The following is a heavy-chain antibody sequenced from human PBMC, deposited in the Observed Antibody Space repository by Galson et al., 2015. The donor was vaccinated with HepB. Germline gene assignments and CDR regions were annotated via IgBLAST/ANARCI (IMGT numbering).Heavy chain of an antibody. CDR1: GFTVSSNY. Sequence: SLRLSCAASGFTVSSNYMNWVRQAPGKGLEWVSIINSDGSTYYADSVQGRFTISRDNSKNTLYLQMNSLRVDETAVYYCARDVGGDGKSYLDLWGRGTLVTVSS. D-gene: IGHD2-21*02. CDR2: INSDGST. V-gene: IGHV3-66*01. J-gene: IGHJ2*01. CDR3: ARDVGGDGKSYLDL.